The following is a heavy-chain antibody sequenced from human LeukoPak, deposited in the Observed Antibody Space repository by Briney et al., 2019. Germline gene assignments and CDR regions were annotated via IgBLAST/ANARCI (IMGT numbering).Heavy chain of an antibody. V-gene: IGHV4-59*01. J-gene: IGHJ4*02. Sequence: SETLSLTCTVSGGSISFYYWSWIRQPPGKGLEWIGYIYYSGSTNYNPSLKSRVTISVDTSKNQFSLKLSSVTAADTAVYYCARATYYYDSSGFDYWGQGTLVTVSS. CDR3: ARATYYYDSSGFDY. CDR1: GGSISFYY. D-gene: IGHD3-22*01. CDR2: IYYSGST.